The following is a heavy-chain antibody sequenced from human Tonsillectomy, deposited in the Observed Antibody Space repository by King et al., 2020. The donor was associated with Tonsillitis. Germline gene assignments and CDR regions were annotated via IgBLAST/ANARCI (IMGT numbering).Heavy chain of an antibody. V-gene: IGHV3-9*01. D-gene: IGHD3-22*01. CDR1: GFTFDDYA. Sequence: VQLVESGGGLVQPGRSLRLSCAASGFTFDDYAMHWVRQAPGKGLEWVSRISWNSGSIGYADSVKGRFTISRDNAKNSLYLQVNSLRAEDTAFYYCATIYGPYHSSCHHYFDYWGQGTLVTVSS. J-gene: IGHJ4*02. CDR2: ISWNSGSI. CDR3: ATIYGPYHSSCHHYFDY.